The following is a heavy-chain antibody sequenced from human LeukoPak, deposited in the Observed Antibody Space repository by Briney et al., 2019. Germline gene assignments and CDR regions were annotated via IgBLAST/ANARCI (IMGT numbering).Heavy chain of an antibody. V-gene: IGHV3-74*01. CDR2: INSDGSST. Sequence: GGSLRLSCAASGFTFSNYWMHWVRQAPGKGLVWVSRINSDGSSTAYADSVKGRFTMSRDNAKNTLYLQMNSLRDEDTAVYYCARDRSSGYYGNSDYRGQGTLVTVSS. CDR1: GFTFSNYW. D-gene: IGHD3-22*01. CDR3: ARDRSSGYYGNSDY. J-gene: IGHJ4*02.